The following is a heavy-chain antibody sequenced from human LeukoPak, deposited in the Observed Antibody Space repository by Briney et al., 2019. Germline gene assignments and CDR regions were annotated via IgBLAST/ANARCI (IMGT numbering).Heavy chain of an antibody. D-gene: IGHD3-22*01. CDR1: GFTFSSYA. CDR2: ISGSGGST. J-gene: IGHJ4*02. CDR3: AKSLVVVSAGTFDY. V-gene: IGHV3-23*01. Sequence: GGSLRLSCAASGFTFSSYAMSWVRQAPGKGLEWVLAISGSGGSTYYADSVKGRFTISRDNSKNTLYLQMNSLRAEDTAVYYCAKSLVVVSAGTFDYWGQGTLVTVSS.